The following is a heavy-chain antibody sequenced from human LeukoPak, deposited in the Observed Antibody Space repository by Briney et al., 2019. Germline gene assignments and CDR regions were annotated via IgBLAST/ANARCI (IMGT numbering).Heavy chain of an antibody. Sequence: AGGSLRLSCEASGFTFSSYWMSWVRHAPGKGLEWVAHIKEDESDEYYVDSVRGRFTASRDNAKNSVNLQMNSLRVEDTAVYYCARWRGRQSEFDYWGQGTLVTVSS. CDR1: GFTFSSYW. D-gene: IGHD1-1*01. V-gene: IGHV3-7*01. CDR2: IKEDESDE. J-gene: IGHJ4*02. CDR3: ARWRGRQSEFDY.